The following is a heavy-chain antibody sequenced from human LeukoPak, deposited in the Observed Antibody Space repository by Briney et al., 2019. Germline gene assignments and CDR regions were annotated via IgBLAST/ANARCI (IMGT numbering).Heavy chain of an antibody. V-gene: IGHV4-4*07. CDR1: GGSIISYY. Sequence: SETLSLTCTVSGGSIISYYWSWIRQPAGKGLEWIGRIYTSGSTNYNPSLKSRVTMSVDTSKNQFSLKLSSVTAADTAVYYCARVGFGEFLGAFDIWRQGTMVTVSS. CDR2: IYTSGST. J-gene: IGHJ3*02. D-gene: IGHD3-10*01. CDR3: ARVGFGEFLGAFDI.